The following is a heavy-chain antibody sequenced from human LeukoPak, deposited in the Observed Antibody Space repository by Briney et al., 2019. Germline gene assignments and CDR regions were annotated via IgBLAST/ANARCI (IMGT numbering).Heavy chain of an antibody. D-gene: IGHD5-12*01. Sequence: GGSPRLSCAASGFTFSSYALSWVRQAPGKGLEWVSAISGSGGSTYYADSVKGRFTISRDNSKNTLYLQMNSLRAEDTAVYYRANTTALRSTADCGQGTLVTVSS. CDR2: ISGSGGST. CDR3: ANTTALRSTAD. CDR1: GFTFSSYA. V-gene: IGHV3-23*01. J-gene: IGHJ4*02.